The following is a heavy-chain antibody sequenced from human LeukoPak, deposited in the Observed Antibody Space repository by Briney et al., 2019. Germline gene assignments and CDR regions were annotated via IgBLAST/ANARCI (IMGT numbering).Heavy chain of an antibody. CDR2: INHSGST. CDR1: GGSFSGYY. CDR3: ARLVKYYDILTGYRRSPFDY. D-gene: IGHD3-9*01. Sequence: SETLSLTCAVYGGSFSGYYWSWIRQPPGKGLEWIGEINHSGSTNYNPSLKSRVTISVDTSKNQLSLKLSSVTAADTAVYYCARLVKYYDILTGYRRSPFDYWGQGTLVTVSS. V-gene: IGHV4-34*01. J-gene: IGHJ4*02.